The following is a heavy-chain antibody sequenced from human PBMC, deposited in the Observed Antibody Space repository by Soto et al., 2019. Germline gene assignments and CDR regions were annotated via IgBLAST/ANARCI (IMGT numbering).Heavy chain of an antibody. J-gene: IGHJ6*02. V-gene: IGHV1-69*13. D-gene: IGHD2-2*01. CDR3: AREDIVLVPAAARTGYYYYGMDV. CDR1: GGTFSSYS. Sequence: SVKVSCKASGGTFSSYSISWVRQAPGQGLEWMGGIIPIFGTANYAQKFQGRVTITADESTSTAYMELSSLRSEDTAVYYCAREDIVLVPAAARTGYYYYGMDVWGQGTTVTVSS. CDR2: IIPIFGTA.